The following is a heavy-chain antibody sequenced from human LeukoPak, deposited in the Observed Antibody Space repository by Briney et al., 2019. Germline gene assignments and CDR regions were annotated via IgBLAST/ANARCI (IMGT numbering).Heavy chain of an antibody. V-gene: IGHV4-39*07. Sequence: SETLSLTCTVSGGSISSDNYYWGWIRQPPGQGLEFIGSIYYSGSTYYNPSLKSRVTISVDTSKNQFSLKLSSVTAADTAVYYRARGRWGSYGWFGPWGQGTLVT. CDR2: IYYSGST. CDR1: GGSISSDNYY. CDR3: ARGRWGSYGWFGP. D-gene: IGHD1-26*01. J-gene: IGHJ5*01.